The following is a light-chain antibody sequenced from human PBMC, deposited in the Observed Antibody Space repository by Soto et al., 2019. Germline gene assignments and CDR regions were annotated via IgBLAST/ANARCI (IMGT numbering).Light chain of an antibody. J-gene: IGKJ4*01. Sequence: EIGMTQSPATLSVSPGERATLSCRASQSISITLAWYQQKPGQAPRLLIYGASTRATDIPARFSGSGSGTEFTLTISGLQSEDFAVYYCQQYNNWARTFGGGTKVEI. CDR2: GAS. CDR1: QSISIT. V-gene: IGKV3-15*01. CDR3: QQYNNWART.